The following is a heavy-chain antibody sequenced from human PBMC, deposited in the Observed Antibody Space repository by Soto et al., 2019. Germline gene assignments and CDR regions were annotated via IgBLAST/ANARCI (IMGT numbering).Heavy chain of an antibody. D-gene: IGHD6-13*01. Sequence: SETLCLTWTVVGGSISSINWWRWVRQPPGKGLEWIGEIHHSRGANYNPSLKSRVIMFLDKSKNQFSLELNSVTAADTAVYYCARYSAASGTYYFDYWGQGTLVTVSS. CDR3: ARYSAASGTYYFDY. CDR1: GGSISSINW. CDR2: IHHSRGA. J-gene: IGHJ4*02. V-gene: IGHV4-4*02.